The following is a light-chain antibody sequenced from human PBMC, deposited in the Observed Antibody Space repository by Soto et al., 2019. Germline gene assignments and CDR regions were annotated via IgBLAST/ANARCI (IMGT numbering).Light chain of an antibody. CDR2: DAS. V-gene: IGKV1-5*01. CDR1: QSISSW. CDR3: QQYNSYSRT. J-gene: IGKJ1*01. Sequence: DIQRTQSPSTLCASVGDIFTIASGASQSISSWLAWYQQKPGKAPKLLIYDASSLESGVPSRFSGSGSGTEFTLTISSLQPDDFATYYCQQYNSYSRTFGQGTKVDIK.